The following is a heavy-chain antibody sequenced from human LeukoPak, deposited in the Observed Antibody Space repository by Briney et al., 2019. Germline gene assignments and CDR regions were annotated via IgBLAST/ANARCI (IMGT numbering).Heavy chain of an antibody. CDR2: ISSSGSTI. J-gene: IGHJ6*02. V-gene: IGHV3-11*04. CDR1: GFTFSDYY. Sequence: GGSLRLSCAASGFTFSDYYMSWIRQAPGKGLEWVSYISSSGSTIYYADSVKGRFTISRDNSKNTLYLQMNSLRAEDTAVYYCARGLYCSSTSCSTSYYYYYGMDVWGQGTTVTVSS. CDR3: ARGLYCSSTSCSTSYYYYYGMDV. D-gene: IGHD2-2*02.